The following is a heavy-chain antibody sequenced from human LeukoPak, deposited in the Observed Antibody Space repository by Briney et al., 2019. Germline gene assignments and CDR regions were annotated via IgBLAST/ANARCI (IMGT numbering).Heavy chain of an antibody. V-gene: IGHV1-2*06. D-gene: IGHD2-15*01. CDR1: GYTFTGYY. Sequence: ASVKVSCKXSGYTFTGYYMHWVRQTPRQGLEWMGRINPNSGGTNYSQKFQGRVTMTRDTSISTAYMELSRLRSDDTAVYYCARVRCSGGSCYSGLNWFDPWGQGTLVTVSS. CDR2: INPNSGGT. J-gene: IGHJ5*02. CDR3: ARVRCSGGSCYSGLNWFDP.